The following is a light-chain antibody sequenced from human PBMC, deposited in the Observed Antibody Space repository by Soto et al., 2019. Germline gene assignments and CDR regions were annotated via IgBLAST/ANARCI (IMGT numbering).Light chain of an antibody. V-gene: IGKV1-12*01. Sequence: DIQMTQSPSSVSASVGDRVTITCRASQRINDWLAWYQHKPGKAPKLLIYSATSLHSGVPSRFRGSGSGTDFPLTISSLQPEDFATYYCQQANSFPLTFGGGTKVEIK. J-gene: IGKJ4*01. CDR1: QRINDW. CDR3: QQANSFPLT. CDR2: SAT.